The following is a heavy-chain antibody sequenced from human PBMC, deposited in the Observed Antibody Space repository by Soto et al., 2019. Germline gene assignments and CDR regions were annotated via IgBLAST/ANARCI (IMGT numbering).Heavy chain of an antibody. D-gene: IGHD4-4*01. Sequence: QVQLQQWGAGLLKPSETLSLTCAVYGGSFGGYYWSWIRQPPGKGLEWIGEINHSGSTNYNPSLKSRVTISVDTSKNQFSLKLSSVTAADTAVYYCARERDDYSNYGATGWFDPWGQGTLVTVSS. CDR1: GGSFGGYY. J-gene: IGHJ5*02. CDR3: ARERDDYSNYGATGWFDP. V-gene: IGHV4-34*01. CDR2: INHSGST.